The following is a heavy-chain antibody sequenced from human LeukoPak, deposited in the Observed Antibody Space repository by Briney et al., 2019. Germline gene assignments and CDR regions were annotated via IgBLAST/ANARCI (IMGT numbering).Heavy chain of an antibody. CDR1: GGSISSYY. V-gene: IGHV4-4*09. CDR2: IYTSGST. CDR3: ARQSYFDY. Sequence: PSETLSLTCTVSGGSISSYYWSWIPQPPGKGLEWIGYIYTSGSTNYNPSLKSRVTISVDTSKNQFSLKLSSVTAADTAMYYCARQSYFDYWGQGTLVTVSS. J-gene: IGHJ4*02.